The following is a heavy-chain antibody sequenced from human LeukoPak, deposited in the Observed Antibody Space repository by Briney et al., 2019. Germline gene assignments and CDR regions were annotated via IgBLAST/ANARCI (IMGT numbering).Heavy chain of an antibody. Sequence: GGSLRLSCAASGFTFSSYSMNWVRQAPGKGLECVSSISSSSSYIYYADSVKGRFTISRDNAKNSLYLQMNSLRAEDTAVYYCARDRQLVASMDYWGQGTLVTVSS. CDR2: ISSSSSYI. CDR1: GFTFSSYS. D-gene: IGHD6-13*01. J-gene: IGHJ4*02. CDR3: ARDRQLVASMDY. V-gene: IGHV3-21*01.